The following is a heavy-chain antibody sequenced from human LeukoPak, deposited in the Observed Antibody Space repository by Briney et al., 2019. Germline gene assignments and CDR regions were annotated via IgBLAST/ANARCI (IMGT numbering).Heavy chain of an antibody. V-gene: IGHV1-18*01. D-gene: IGHD2-2*01. J-gene: IGHJ4*02. CDR1: GYTFTNYG. CDR2: ISAYNGNT. Sequence: ASVKVSCKASGYTFTNYGITWVRQAPGQGLEWMGWISAYNGNTNYAQKLQGRVTMTTDTSTSTAYMELRSLRSDDTAVYYCARGAASVVPAAMGIGDYWGQGTLVTVSS. CDR3: ARGAASVVPAAMGIGDY.